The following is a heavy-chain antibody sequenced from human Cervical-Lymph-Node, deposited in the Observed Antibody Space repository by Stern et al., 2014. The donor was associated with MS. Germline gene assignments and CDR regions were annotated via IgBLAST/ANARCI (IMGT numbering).Heavy chain of an antibody. J-gene: IGHJ5*02. CDR1: GNTFTRYG. CDR2: ITGDNGKT. CDR3: ARGNYDILTGSYSAFFDP. Sequence: QVQLVESGAEMKKPGASVKVSCKASGNTFTRYGLHWVRQAPGQRLLWMGWITGDNGKTQYSQKFQGRVTITTDTSARTAYMELSSLSSEDSAVYYCARGNYDILTGSYSAFFDPWGQGTQVIVSS. D-gene: IGHD3-9*01. V-gene: IGHV1-3*01.